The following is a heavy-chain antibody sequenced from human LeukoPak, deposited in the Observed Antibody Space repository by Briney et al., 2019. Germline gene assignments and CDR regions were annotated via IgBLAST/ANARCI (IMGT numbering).Heavy chain of an antibody. D-gene: IGHD2-2*01. CDR1: GFTFNNAW. V-gene: IGHV3-15*01. CDR3: TTSSTSRYYYYYYYMDV. J-gene: IGHJ6*03. Sequence: GGSLRLSCAASGFTFNNAWMSWVRQAPGKGLEWVGRIKSKTDGGTTDYAAPVKGRFTISRDDSKNTLYLQMNSLKTEDTAVYYCTTSSTSRYYYYYYYMDVWGKGTTVTVSS. CDR2: IKSKTDGGTT.